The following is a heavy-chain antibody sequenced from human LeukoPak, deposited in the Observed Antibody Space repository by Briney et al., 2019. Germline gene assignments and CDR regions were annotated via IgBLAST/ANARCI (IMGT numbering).Heavy chain of an antibody. Sequence: ASVRLSCKASGYTFTSYYMHWVRQAPGQGLEWMGVIKPSGGSTNYAQKFQGRVTMTRDTSTSTVYMELSSLRSEDTAVYYCARGKDRVGWFDPWGQGTLVTVSS. CDR1: GYTFTSYY. V-gene: IGHV1-46*01. D-gene: IGHD1-14*01. CDR2: IKPSGGST. CDR3: ARGKDRVGWFDP. J-gene: IGHJ5*02.